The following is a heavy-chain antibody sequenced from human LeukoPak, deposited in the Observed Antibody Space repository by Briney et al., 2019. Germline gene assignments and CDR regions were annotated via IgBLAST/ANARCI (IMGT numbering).Heavy chain of an antibody. CDR2: IYSGGST. CDR3: ARVRSDAFDI. Sequence: GGSLRLSCAASGFTVSSNYMSWVRQAPGKGLEWVSVIYSGGSTYYADSVKGRFTISRDNPKNTLYLQMNSLRAEDTAVYYCARVRSDAFDIWGQGTMVTVSS. J-gene: IGHJ3*02. CDR1: GFTVSSNY. V-gene: IGHV3-53*01.